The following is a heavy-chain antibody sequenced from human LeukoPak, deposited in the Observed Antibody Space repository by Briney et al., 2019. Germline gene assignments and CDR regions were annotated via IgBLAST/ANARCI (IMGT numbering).Heavy chain of an antibody. D-gene: IGHD1-26*01. CDR2: INHSGST. CDR1: GGSFSGYY. Sequence: SETLSLTCAVYGGSFSGYYWSWIRQPPGQGLEWIGEINHSGSTNYNPSLNSRVPMSVDTSNYHFSLKLSFVTAADTAIYYCARVAQYVVGASSAAFFEYWGQGTLVTVSS. CDR3: ARVAQYVVGASSAAFFEY. J-gene: IGHJ4*02. V-gene: IGHV4-34*01.